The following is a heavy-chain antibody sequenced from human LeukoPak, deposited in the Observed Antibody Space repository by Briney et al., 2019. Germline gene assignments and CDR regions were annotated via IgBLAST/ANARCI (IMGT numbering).Heavy chain of an antibody. V-gene: IGHV1-8*01. Sequence: ASVTVSCTASGYTFTRYSINCLRQATGQALEWMGWRNPNSGNTGFAQKFQGRVTMTRNTSISTAYMELSSLRSEDTAVYYCARAPVLDTIFGVVIIRGSYYYMDVWGKGTTVTVSS. J-gene: IGHJ6*03. CDR3: ARAPVLDTIFGVVIIRGSYYYMDV. CDR2: RNPNSGNT. D-gene: IGHD3-3*01. CDR1: GYTFTRYS.